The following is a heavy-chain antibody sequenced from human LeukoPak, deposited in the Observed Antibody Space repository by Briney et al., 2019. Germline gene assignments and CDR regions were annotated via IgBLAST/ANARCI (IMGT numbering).Heavy chain of an antibody. CDR2: IWNDGSDT. CDR3: ARDMGRAWYGPPDY. CDR1: GFIFSNYG. V-gene: IGHV3-33*01. Sequence: GRSLRLSCAASGFIFSNYGMHWVRQAPGKRLEWVAVIWNDGSDTFHADSVKGRFRIARDNSKNTLYLQMNSLRAEDTAVYFCARDMGRAWYGPPDYWGQGTLVTVSS. D-gene: IGHD6-13*01. J-gene: IGHJ4*02.